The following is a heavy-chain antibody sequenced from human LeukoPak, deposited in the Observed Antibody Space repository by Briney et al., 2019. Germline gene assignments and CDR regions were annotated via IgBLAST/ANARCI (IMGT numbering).Heavy chain of an antibody. CDR2: INHSGST. CDR3: ARGINGTEYNWFDP. V-gene: IGHV4-34*01. Sequence: SETLSLTCAVYGGSFSGYYWSWIRQPPGKGLEWIGEINHSGSTNYNPSLKSRVTISVDTSKNQFSLKLSSVTAADTAVYYCARGINGTEYNWFDPWGQGTLVTVSS. CDR1: GGSFSGYY. J-gene: IGHJ5*02.